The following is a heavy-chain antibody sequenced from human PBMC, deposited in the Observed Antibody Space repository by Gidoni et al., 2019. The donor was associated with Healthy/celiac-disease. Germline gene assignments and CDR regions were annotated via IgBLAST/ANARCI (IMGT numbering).Heavy chain of an antibody. D-gene: IGHD1-26*01. V-gene: IGHV4-34*01. CDR3: ARGRGGSYRDYYYYYGMDV. J-gene: IGHJ6*02. Sequence: QVQLQQWGAGLLKPSETLYLTYAVYGGSFSGYYWSWIRQPPGKGLEWIGELNHSGSTNYNPTLKSRVTISVDTSKNQFYRKLSFVTAADTAVYYCARGRGGSYRDYYYYYGMDVWGQGTTVTVSS. CDR1: GGSFSGYY. CDR2: LNHSGST.